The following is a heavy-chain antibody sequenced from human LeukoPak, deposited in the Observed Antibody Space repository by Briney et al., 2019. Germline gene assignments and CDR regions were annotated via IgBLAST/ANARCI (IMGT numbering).Heavy chain of an antibody. J-gene: IGHJ4*02. V-gene: IGHV3-15*01. CDR2: IKSKTDGGTT. CDR1: GFTFSNAW. CDR3: TGSFSSSWYGEDYFDY. D-gene: IGHD6-13*01. Sequence: GGSLRLSCAASGFTFSNAWMSWVRQAPGKGLEWVGRIKSKTDGGTTDYAAPVKGRFTISRDDSKNALYLQMNSLKTEDTAVYYCTGSFSSSWYGEDYFDYWGQGTLVTVSS.